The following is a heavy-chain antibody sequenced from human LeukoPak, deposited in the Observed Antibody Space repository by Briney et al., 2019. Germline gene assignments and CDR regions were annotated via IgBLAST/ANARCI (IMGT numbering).Heavy chain of an antibody. Sequence: ASVKVSCKASGGTFSSYAISWVRQAPGQGLEWMGGIIPIFGTANYAQKFQGRVTITADESTSTAYMELSRLRSEDTAVYYCAISTTIAAAGTSDYWGQGTLVTVSS. CDR1: GGTFSSYA. CDR2: IIPIFGTA. CDR3: AISTTIAAAGTSDY. J-gene: IGHJ4*02. V-gene: IGHV1-69*13. D-gene: IGHD6-13*01.